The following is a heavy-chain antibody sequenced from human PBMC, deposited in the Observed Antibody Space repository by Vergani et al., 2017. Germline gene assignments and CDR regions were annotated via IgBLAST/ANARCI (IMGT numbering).Heavy chain of an antibody. D-gene: IGHD3-10*01. V-gene: IGHV3-74*03. J-gene: IGHJ6*02. Sequence: DVHLAESGGGFFQPGGSLRLSCSASGFSFNSYWMHWVRQVPGKGLLWVSRIKSDGSITAYADSVKGRFTISRDNAQNTLYLQMNSLRAEDTALYYCARDGPGWYGMDVWGQGTTVTVSS. CDR3: ARDGPGWYGMDV. CDR2: IKSDGSIT. CDR1: GFSFNSYW.